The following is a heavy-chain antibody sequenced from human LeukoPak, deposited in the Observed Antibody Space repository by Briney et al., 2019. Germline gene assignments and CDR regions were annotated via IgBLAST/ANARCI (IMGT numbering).Heavy chain of an antibody. Sequence: GGSLRLSCAASGFTFSSYAMTWVRQAPGKGLEWVSTITDSVSGGSTYYADSVKGRFTISRDNPKNTLYLQMNSLRAEDTAVYYCARVGSGSYFLDGFDIWGQGTMVTVSS. V-gene: IGHV3-23*01. CDR1: GFTFSSYA. CDR3: ARVGSGSYFLDGFDI. CDR2: ITDSVSGGST. J-gene: IGHJ3*02. D-gene: IGHD1-26*01.